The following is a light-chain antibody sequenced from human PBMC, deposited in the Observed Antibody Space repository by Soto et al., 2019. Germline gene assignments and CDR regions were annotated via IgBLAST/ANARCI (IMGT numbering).Light chain of an antibody. J-gene: IGLJ2*01. CDR3: VAWDDRLDGPV. CDR2: SNN. CDR1: SSNIGSNY. Sequence: QSVLTQPPSASGTPGQRVTISCSGSSSNIGSNYVYWYQQLPGTAPKLLIYSNNQRPSGVPDRFSGSKSGTSASLAISGLRSEDEADYFCVAWDDRLDGPVFGGGTKLTVL. V-gene: IGLV1-47*02.